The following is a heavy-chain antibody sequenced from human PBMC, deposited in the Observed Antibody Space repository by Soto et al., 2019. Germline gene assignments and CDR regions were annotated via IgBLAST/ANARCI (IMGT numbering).Heavy chain of an antibody. CDR1: GYIFTSYY. J-gene: IGHJ6*01. CDR3: AREKGYSSRREVMDV. CDR2: INPSGGST. D-gene: IGHD6-13*01. V-gene: IGHV1-46*01. Sequence: ASVKVYCKASGYIFTSYYTHFARQAPGQGLEWMGIINPSGGSTSYAQKFQGRVTMTRDTSTSTVYMELSSLRSEDTAVYYCAREKGYSSRREVMDVWVQGNTVTV.